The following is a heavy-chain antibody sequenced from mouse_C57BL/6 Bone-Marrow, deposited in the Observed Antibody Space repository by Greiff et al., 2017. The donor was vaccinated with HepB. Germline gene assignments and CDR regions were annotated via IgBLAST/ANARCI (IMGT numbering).Heavy chain of an antibody. CDR3: TLTTVLYWYFDG. CDR2: IDPENGDT. V-gene: IGHV14-4*01. J-gene: IGHJ1*03. Sequence: EVQLQQSGAELVRPGASVKLSCTASGFNIKDDYMHWVKQRPEQGLEWIGWIDPENGDTEYASKFQGKATITADTSSNTAYLQLSSLTSEDTAVYYCTLTTVLYWYFDGWGTGTTVTVSS. CDR1: GFNIKDDY. D-gene: IGHD1-1*01.